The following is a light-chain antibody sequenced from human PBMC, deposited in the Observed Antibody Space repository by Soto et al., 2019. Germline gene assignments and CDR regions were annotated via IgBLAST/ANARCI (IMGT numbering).Light chain of an antibody. V-gene: IGKV1-39*01. J-gene: IGKJ4*01. CDR2: SAS. CDR3: QQNYSPPLS. CDR1: QSISSY. Sequence: DIQMTQSPSSLSASVGDRVTITCRASQSISSYVSWFQQKAGEAPRLLMYSASSLPSGVPSRFIGSGSGTDFTLTISSLQPEDFATYYCQQNYSPPLSLGGGTKVEI.